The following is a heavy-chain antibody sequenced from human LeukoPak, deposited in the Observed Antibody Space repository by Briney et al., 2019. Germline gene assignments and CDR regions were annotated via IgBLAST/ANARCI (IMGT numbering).Heavy chain of an antibody. V-gene: IGHV4-39*01. J-gene: IGHJ4*02. CDR1: GGSVSSSSYY. D-gene: IGHD3-10*01. CDR2: IYYSGST. Sequence: PSETLSLTCTVSGGSVSSSSYYWGWIRQPPMKGLEWIGSIYYSGSTEYNLSLKSRVTISVDTSRNQFSLKLSSVTAADTAVYYCARYQSYGSGTYYAPFDNWGQGILVTVSS. CDR3: ARYQSYGSGTYYAPFDN.